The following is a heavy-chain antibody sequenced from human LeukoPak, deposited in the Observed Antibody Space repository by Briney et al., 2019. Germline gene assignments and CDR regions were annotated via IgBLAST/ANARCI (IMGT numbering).Heavy chain of an antibody. CDR1: GASIDSYY. J-gene: IGHJ3*02. CDR3: ARQPAGTAAFDI. D-gene: IGHD1-14*01. V-gene: IGHV4-59*08. Sequence: SETLSLTCTVSGASIDSYYWSWIRPPPGKGLEWIGYTHNNGDSNYNPSLKSRLTISVDTSKNEVSLVLTSVTAADTALYYCARQPAGTAAFDIWAQGTMVIVSA. CDR2: THNNGDS.